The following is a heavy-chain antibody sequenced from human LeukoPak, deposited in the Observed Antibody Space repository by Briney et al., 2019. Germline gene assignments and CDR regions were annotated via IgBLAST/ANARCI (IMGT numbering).Heavy chain of an antibody. D-gene: IGHD6-19*01. CDR3: ARHLYSSGPSPPMWFDP. CDR1: GSRFTSYW. CDR2: IDPSDSYT. V-gene: IGHV5-10-1*01. J-gene: IGHJ5*02. Sequence: GESLRISCKGSGSRFTSYWISWVRQMPGKGLEWMGRIDPSDSYTNYSPSFQGHVTISADKSISTAYLQWSSLKASDTAMYYCARHLYSSGPSPPMWFDPWGQGTLVTVSS.